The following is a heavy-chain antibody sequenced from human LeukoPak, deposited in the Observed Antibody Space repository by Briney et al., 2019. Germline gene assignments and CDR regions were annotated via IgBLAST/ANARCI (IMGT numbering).Heavy chain of an antibody. CDR3: ARDNYGGTDY. Sequence: SGPGVVKPSGTLSLTCTVSGGSVSSGSYYWTWIRQPPGKGQEWIGYIYYSGSTNYNPSLKSRVTISVDTSKNQFSLKLSSVTAADTAVYYCARDNYGGTDYWGQGTLVTVSS. D-gene: IGHD4-23*01. CDR1: GGSVSSGSYY. CDR2: IYYSGST. J-gene: IGHJ4*02. V-gene: IGHV4-61*01.